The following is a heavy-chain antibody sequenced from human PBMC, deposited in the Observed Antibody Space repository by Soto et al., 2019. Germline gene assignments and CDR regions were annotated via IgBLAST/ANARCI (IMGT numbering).Heavy chain of an antibody. D-gene: IGHD6-13*01. CDR2: IYHSGST. J-gene: IGHJ4*02. CDR1: GYSISSGYY. Sequence: SETLSLTCAASGYSISSGYYWGWIRQPPGKGLEWIGSIYHSGSTYYNPSLKSRVTISVDTSKNQFSLKLSSVTAADTAVYYCATEALAAAGRRDYWGQGTLVTVSS. CDR3: ATEALAAAGRRDY. V-gene: IGHV4-38-2*01.